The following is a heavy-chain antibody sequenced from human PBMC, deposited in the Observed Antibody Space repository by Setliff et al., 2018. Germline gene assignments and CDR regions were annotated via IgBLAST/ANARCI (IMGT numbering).Heavy chain of an antibody. Sequence: GGSLRLSCAASGFTFSTYRMHWVRQAPGKGLEWVAVIWDDGGNKYHADSVKGRFTISRDNSKNTLYLQMNSLRPEDTAVYYCARTCSGSGCYAGLESWGQGTPVTVSS. J-gene: IGHJ4*02. CDR1: GFTFSTYR. V-gene: IGHV3-33*08. CDR3: ARTCSGSGCYAGLES. D-gene: IGHD2-15*01. CDR2: IWDDGGNK.